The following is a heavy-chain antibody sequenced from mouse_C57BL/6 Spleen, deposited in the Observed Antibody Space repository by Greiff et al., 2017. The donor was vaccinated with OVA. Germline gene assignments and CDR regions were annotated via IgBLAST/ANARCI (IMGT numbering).Heavy chain of an antibody. V-gene: IGHV1-69*01. CDR3: ACCATAQATYFDY. CDR2: IDPSDSYT. CDR1: GYTFTSYW. J-gene: IGHJ2*01. Sequence: QVQLQQPGAELVMPGASVKLSCKASGYTFTSYWMHWVKQRPGQGLEWIGEIDPSDSYTNYNQKFKGKSTLTVDKSSSTAYMQLSSLTSEDAAVYYCACCATAQATYFDYWGQGTTLTVAS. D-gene: IGHD3-2*02.